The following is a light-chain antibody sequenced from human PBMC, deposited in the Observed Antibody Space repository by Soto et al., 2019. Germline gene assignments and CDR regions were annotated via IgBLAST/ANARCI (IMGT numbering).Light chain of an antibody. CDR1: SSDVGGYNY. CDR3: SSYTGSSTLV. Sequence: QSALTQPASVSGSPGQSITISCTGNSSDVGGYNYVSWYQQYPGKAPKLMIYDVSNRPSGVSNRFSGSKSGNTASLTISGLQAEDEADYYCSSYTGSSTLVFGGGTTLTVL. J-gene: IGLJ2*01. V-gene: IGLV2-14*01. CDR2: DVS.